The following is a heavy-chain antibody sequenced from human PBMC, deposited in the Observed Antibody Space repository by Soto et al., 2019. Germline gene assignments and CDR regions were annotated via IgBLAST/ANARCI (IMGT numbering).Heavy chain of an antibody. Sequence: SVKVSCKASGGTFSSYAISWVRQAPGQGLEWMGGIIPIFGTANCAQKFQGRVTITADESTSTAYMELSSLRSEDTAVYYCARDASPPRASSIAAQSYYYGMDVWGQGTTVTVSS. V-gene: IGHV1-69*13. D-gene: IGHD6-6*01. CDR3: ARDASPPRASSIAAQSYYYGMDV. CDR2: IIPIFGTA. J-gene: IGHJ6*02. CDR1: GGTFSSYA.